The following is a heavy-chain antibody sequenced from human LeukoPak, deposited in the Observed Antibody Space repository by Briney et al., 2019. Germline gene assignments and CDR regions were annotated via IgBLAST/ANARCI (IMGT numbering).Heavy chain of an antibody. J-gene: IGHJ4*02. D-gene: IGHD3-3*01. Sequence: GGSLRLSCAASGFTFTSCAMIWVRQAPGKGREWVSSISTGGGSTYYADSVKGRFTISRDNSKNTVSLQMNSLRAEDTAVYYCAKQMGDFGVDTGFDYWGQGTVVTVSS. CDR2: ISTGGGST. V-gene: IGHV3-23*01. CDR3: AKQMGDFGVDTGFDY. CDR1: GFTFTSCA.